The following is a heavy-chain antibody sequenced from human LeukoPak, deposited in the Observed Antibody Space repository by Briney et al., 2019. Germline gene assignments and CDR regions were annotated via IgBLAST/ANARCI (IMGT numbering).Heavy chain of an antibody. CDR3: ARSGDYGLFDC. Sequence: SETLSLTCAVYGGSFSGYYWSWIRQPPGKGLEWIGEINHSGSTNYNPSLKSRVTISVDTSKNQFSLKLSSVTAADTAVYYCARSGDYGLFDCWGQGTLVTVSS. V-gene: IGHV4-34*01. CDR2: INHSGST. D-gene: IGHD4-17*01. J-gene: IGHJ4*02. CDR1: GGSFSGYY.